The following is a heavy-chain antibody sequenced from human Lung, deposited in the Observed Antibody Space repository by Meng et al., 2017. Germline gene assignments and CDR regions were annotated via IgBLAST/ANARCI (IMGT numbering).Heavy chain of an antibody. CDR2: ISHDGGQT. CDR3: AGAYDTTSSSGTWFEFKLNY. V-gene: IGHV3-30*10. J-gene: IGHJ4*02. CDR1: GFTFDTYA. Sequence: GGSLRLSCAASGFTFDTYAMHWVRQTPGKGLEWVAVISHDGGQTFYTDSVKGRFSISRDNSKNTLSLKMNSLRTEDAALYYCAGAYDTTSSSGTWFEFKLNYWSQGTPVTVSS. D-gene: IGHD3-22*01.